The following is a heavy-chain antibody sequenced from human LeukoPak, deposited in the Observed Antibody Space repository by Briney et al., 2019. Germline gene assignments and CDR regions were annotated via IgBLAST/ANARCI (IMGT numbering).Heavy chain of an antibody. V-gene: IGHV3-7*01. D-gene: IGHD6-19*01. CDR3: ARNSGWSFDY. CDR2: IGKDGSQK. J-gene: IGHJ4*02. Sequence: PGGXLRLSCAASGFTFSSYWMSWVRQVPGKGLEGVANIGKDGSQKYYVDSVKGRFTISRDNAKNSLFLQISSLRAEDTALYYCARNSGWSFDYCGQGTLVTASS. CDR1: GFTFSSYW.